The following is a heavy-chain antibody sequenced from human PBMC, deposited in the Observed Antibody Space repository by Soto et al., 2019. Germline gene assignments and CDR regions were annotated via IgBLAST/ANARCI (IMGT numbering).Heavy chain of an antibody. J-gene: IGHJ4*02. CDR3: ARGTGATSDY. CDR1: GFTFSSYA. D-gene: IGHD1-26*01. V-gene: IGHV3-30-3*01. CDR2: ISYDGSNK. Sequence: GGSLRLSCAASGFTFSSYAMHWVRQAPGKGLEWVAVISYDGSNKYYADSVKGRFTISRDNSKNTLYLQMNSLRAEDTAVYYCARGTGATSDYWGQGTLVTVSS.